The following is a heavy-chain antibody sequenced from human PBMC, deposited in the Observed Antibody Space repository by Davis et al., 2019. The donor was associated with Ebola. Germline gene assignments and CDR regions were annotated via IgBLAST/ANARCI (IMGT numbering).Heavy chain of an antibody. D-gene: IGHD6-6*01. Sequence: PSETLSLTCAVYGGSFSGYYWSWIRQPPGKGLEWIGYIYYSGSTNYNPSLKSRVTISVDTSKNQYSLKLSSVTAADTAVYYCARLTDSSSSYWYFDLWGRGTLVTVSS. CDR1: GGSFSGYY. CDR3: ARLTDSSSSYWYFDL. J-gene: IGHJ2*01. CDR2: IYYSGST. V-gene: IGHV4-59*08.